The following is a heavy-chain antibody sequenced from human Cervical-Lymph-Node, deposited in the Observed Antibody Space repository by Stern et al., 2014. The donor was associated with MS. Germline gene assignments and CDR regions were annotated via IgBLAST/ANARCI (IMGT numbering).Heavy chain of an antibody. D-gene: IGHD4-17*01. Sequence: VQLVESGAEVKKPGASVKVSCKASGYTFTSYYMHWVRQAPGQGLEWMGIINPRGGSASYAQKFQGRVTMTRDTSTSTVYMELSSLRSEDTAVYYCARDLWGPPLTTVIGMDVWGQGTTVTVSS. CDR2: INPRGGSA. CDR3: ARDLWGPPLTTVIGMDV. J-gene: IGHJ6*02. CDR1: GYTFTSYY. V-gene: IGHV1-46*01.